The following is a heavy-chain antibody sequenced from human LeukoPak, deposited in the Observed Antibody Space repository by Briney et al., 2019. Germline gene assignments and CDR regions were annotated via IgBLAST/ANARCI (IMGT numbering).Heavy chain of an antibody. CDR1: GFTFSSYS. CDR3: AKGSYYDSSGSFYFDY. Sequence: GGSLRLSCAASGFTFSSYSMSWVRQAPGKGLEWVSGISGSGDNTYYADSVKGRFTISRDNSKNTLYVQVNSLGTEDTAAYYCAKGSYYDSSGSFYFDYWGQGTLVTVSS. CDR2: ISGSGDNT. J-gene: IGHJ4*02. D-gene: IGHD3-22*01. V-gene: IGHV3-23*01.